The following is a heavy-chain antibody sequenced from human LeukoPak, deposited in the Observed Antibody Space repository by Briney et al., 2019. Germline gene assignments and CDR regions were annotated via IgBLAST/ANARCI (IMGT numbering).Heavy chain of an antibody. Sequence: EASVKVSCKASGYTFTGYYMHWVRQAPGQGLEWMGWINPNSGGTNYAQKFQGWVTMTRDTSISTAYMELSRLRSDDTAVYYCARAKTMVRGVIAYYYGMDVWGQGTTVTVSS. CDR1: GYTFTGYY. D-gene: IGHD3-10*01. V-gene: IGHV1-2*04. J-gene: IGHJ6*02. CDR2: INPNSGGT. CDR3: ARAKTMVRGVIAYYYGMDV.